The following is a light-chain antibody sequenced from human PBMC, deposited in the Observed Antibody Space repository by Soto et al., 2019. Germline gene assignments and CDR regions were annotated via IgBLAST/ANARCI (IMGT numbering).Light chain of an antibody. Sequence: EIVLTQSPGTLSLSPGERATLSCRASQSVSSSYLAWYQQKPGQAPRLLIFGASSTATGIPDRFSGSGSGTAFTLTISRLEPEDFAVYYCQQYGSRTYTFGQGTKLEIK. J-gene: IGKJ2*01. CDR2: GAS. CDR1: QSVSSSY. CDR3: QQYGSRTYT. V-gene: IGKV3-20*01.